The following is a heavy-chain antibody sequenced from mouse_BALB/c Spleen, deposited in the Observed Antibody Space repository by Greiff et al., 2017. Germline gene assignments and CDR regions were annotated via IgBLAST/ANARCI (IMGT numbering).Heavy chain of an antibody. V-gene: IGHV1-4*02. Sequence: QVQLKQSAAELARPGASVKMSCKASGYTFTSYTMHWVKQRPGQGLEWIGYINPSSGYTEYNQKFKDKTTLTADKSSSTAYMQLSSLTSEDSAVYYCARWGDRYFDYWGQGTTLTVSS. CDR2: INPSSGYT. CDR3: ARWGDRYFDY. J-gene: IGHJ2*01. D-gene: IGHD3-3*01. CDR1: GYTFTSYT.